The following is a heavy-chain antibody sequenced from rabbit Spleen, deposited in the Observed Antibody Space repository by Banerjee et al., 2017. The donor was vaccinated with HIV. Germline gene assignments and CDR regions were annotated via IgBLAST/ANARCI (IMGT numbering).Heavy chain of an antibody. CDR2: INAATAKP. V-gene: IGHV1S45*01. Sequence: QEQLVESGGGLVQPEGSLTLTCKASGFSFSDGDVMCWVRQAPGKGLEWIACINAATAKPVYATWAKGRFTISRTSSTTVTLRMTSLTAADRATYFCARDLLGVIGWNFYLWGPGTLVTVS. CDR1: GFSFSDGDV. CDR3: ARDLLGVIGWNFYL. D-gene: IGHD1-1*01. J-gene: IGHJ4*01.